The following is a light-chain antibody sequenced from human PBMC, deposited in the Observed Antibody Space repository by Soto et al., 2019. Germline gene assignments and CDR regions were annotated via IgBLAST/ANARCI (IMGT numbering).Light chain of an antibody. V-gene: IGLV1-40*01. CDR2: GNT. Sequence: QSALTQPPSVSGAPGQRLTISCTGSSSNIGAGYDVHWYQQLPGTAPKILIYGNTNRPSGVPDRFSGSKSGTSASLAITGLQAEDEADYYCQSYASSLSVNYVFGTGTKVTVL. CDR3: QSYASSLSVNYV. CDR1: SSNIGAGYD. J-gene: IGLJ1*01.